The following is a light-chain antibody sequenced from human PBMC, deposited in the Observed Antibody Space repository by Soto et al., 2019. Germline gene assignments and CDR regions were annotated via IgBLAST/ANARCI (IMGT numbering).Light chain of an antibody. CDR1: QSISVW. Sequence: DIQMTQSPSTLSASVGDRVTITCRASQSISVWLAWYQQKAGKAPNLLIYKASRLESGVPSRFSGSGSETEFTLTISGLQPGDSATSYCQQYNSYSPTFGQGTKVDIK. V-gene: IGKV1-5*03. CDR3: QQYNSYSPT. J-gene: IGKJ1*01. CDR2: KAS.